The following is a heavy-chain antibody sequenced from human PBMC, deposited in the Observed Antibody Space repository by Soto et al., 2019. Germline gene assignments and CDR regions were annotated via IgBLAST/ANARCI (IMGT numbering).Heavy chain of an antibody. CDR2: VRQHGSRK. CDR3: VIDGSSGWHFDF. D-gene: IGHD6-19*01. V-gene: IGHV3-7*01. J-gene: IGHJ4*02. CDR1: GFTISSYW. Sequence: AGTLSLSCEASGFTISSYWMSCVLQDPPKRREWVAKVRQHGSRKYLVESVKGRVTISRDNAKNSMYLQMNSLRAEDTAVYYCVIDGSSGWHFDFWGQGTLGTVFS.